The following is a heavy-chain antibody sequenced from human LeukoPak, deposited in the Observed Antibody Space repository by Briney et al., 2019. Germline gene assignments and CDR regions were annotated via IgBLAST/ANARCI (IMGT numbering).Heavy chain of an antibody. CDR1: GGSISSYY. D-gene: IGHD4-17*01. Sequence: SETLSLTCTVSGGSISSYYWSWIRQPPGKGLEWIGYIYYSGSTNYNPSLKSRVTISVDTSKNQFSLKPSSVTAADTAVYYCARAVYGDYFDPWGQGTLVTVSS. V-gene: IGHV4-59*01. CDR3: ARAVYGDYFDP. J-gene: IGHJ5*02. CDR2: IYYSGST.